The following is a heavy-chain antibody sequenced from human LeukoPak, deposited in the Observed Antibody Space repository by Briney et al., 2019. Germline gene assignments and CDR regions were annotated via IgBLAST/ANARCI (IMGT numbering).Heavy chain of an antibody. J-gene: IGHJ6*03. D-gene: IGHD2-2*01. V-gene: IGHV1-46*01. CDR3: ARGGVVSDALAYYYVDV. CDR2: INPSGGRT. CDR1: GYTFTNYY. Sequence: ASVKVSCKASGYTFTNYYLHWVRQAPGQGLEWMGIINPSGGRTSYAQKFQGRVTMTRDMSTSTVYMELSRVTSEETAVYYCARGGVVSDALAYYYVDVWGTGTTVTVSS.